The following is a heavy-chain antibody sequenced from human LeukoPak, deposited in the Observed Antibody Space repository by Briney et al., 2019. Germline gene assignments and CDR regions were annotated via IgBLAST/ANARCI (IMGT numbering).Heavy chain of an antibody. CDR3: AELGITMIGGV. Sequence: GGSLRLSCAASGFIFSSYAMSWVRQAPGKGLEWVSAISGSGGSTYYADSVKGRLTISRDNAKNSLYLQMNSLRAEDTAVYYCAELGITMIGGVWGKGTTVTISS. D-gene: IGHD3-10*02. CDR2: ISGSGGST. CDR1: GFIFSSYA. J-gene: IGHJ6*04. V-gene: IGHV3-23*01.